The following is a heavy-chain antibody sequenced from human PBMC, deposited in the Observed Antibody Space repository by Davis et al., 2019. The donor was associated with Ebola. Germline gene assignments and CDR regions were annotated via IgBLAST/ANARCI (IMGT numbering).Heavy chain of an antibody. CDR3: AKETSTYYYDSSGYHTYYGMDV. CDR2: VYVAGNT. V-gene: IGHV3-53*05. J-gene: IGHJ6*02. Sequence: GESLKISCAASGFSVSGYYMSWVRQAPGKGLEWVSVVYVAGNTYYADSVKGRFTISRDNSKNSLYLQMNSLRTEDTALYYCAKETSTYYYDSSGYHTYYGMDVWGQGTTVTVSS. D-gene: IGHD3-22*01. CDR1: GFSVSGYY.